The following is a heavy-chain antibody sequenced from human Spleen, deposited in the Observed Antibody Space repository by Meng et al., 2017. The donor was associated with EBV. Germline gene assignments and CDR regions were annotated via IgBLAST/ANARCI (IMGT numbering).Heavy chain of an antibody. CDR2: IHHSGNT. J-gene: IGHJ4*02. CDR1: VGSMSNYDG. Sequence: QLRLQESGPGLVKPLEPLSLTFPVPVGSMSNYDGWSWVRQPPGKGLEWIGEIHHSGNTNYNSSLKSRVTISVDKSKNQFSLDLSSVTAADTAVYYCARDRASFGSRWFYFDSWGQGTLVTVSS. V-gene: IGHV4-4*03. D-gene: IGHD3-10*01. CDR3: ARDRASFGSRWFYFDS.